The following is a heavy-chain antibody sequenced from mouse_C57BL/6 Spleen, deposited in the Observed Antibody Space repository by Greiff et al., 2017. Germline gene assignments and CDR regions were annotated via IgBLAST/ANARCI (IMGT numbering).Heavy chain of an antibody. CDR1: GYTFTSYW. CDR3: GKAEYDYPQCLAY. Sequence: QVQLQQSGAELVKPGASVKLSCKASGYTFTSYWMHWVKQRPGQGLEWIGMIHPNSGSTNYNEKFKSKATLTVDKSSSTAYMQLSSRISEDSAVYSGGKAEYDYPQCLAYWGQGTLVTVSA. CDR2: IHPNSGST. V-gene: IGHV1-64*01. D-gene: IGHD2-4*01. J-gene: IGHJ3*01.